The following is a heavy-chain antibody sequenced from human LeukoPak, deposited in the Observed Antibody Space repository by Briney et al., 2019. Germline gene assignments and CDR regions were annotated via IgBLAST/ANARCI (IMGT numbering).Heavy chain of an antibody. V-gene: IGHV3-23*01. Sequence: GGSLRLSCAASGFTFSSSWMHWVRQAPEKGLEWVSAISGSGGSTYYADSVKGRFTISRDNSKNTLYLQMNSLRAEDTAVYYCAKDPVGRYFDWLYAPQYFQHWGQGTLVTVSS. J-gene: IGHJ1*01. CDR1: GFTFSSSW. CDR3: AKDPVGRYFDWLYAPQYFQH. CDR2: ISGSGGST. D-gene: IGHD3-9*01.